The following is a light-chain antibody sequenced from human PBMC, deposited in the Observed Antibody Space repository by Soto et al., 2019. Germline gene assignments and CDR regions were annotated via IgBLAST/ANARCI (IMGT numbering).Light chain of an antibody. J-gene: IGKJ1*01. CDR1: LTVSDNY. Sequence: EIVLTHSPGTLSLSPGERATLSCRASLTVSDNYLAWYQQKAGQAPRLVIYDASNRATGIPDRFSASGSGTDFTLTISRLEPEDFAVYYCQQYSGSPLTFGQGTKVDIK. V-gene: IGKV3-20*01. CDR3: QQYSGSPLT. CDR2: DAS.